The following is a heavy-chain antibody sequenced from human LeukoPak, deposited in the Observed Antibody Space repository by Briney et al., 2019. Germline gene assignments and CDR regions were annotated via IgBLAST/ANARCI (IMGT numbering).Heavy chain of an antibody. Sequence: GGSLRLSCAASGFTVSSNYMSWVRQAPGKGLEWVSVIYSGGSTYYADSVKGRFTISRDNSKNTLYLQMNSLRAEDTAVYYCASPGYHSSGYYYYYYGMDVWGQGTTVTVSS. D-gene: IGHD3-22*01. CDR3: ASPGYHSSGYYYYYYGMDV. CDR2: IYSGGST. V-gene: IGHV3-53*01. CDR1: GFTVSSNY. J-gene: IGHJ6*02.